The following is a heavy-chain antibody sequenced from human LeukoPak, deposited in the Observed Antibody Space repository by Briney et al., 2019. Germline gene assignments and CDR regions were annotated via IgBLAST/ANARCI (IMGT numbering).Heavy chain of an antibody. CDR2: INPSGGST. J-gene: IGHJ6*04. CDR1: AYTFTSYY. CDR3: AELGITMIGGV. D-gene: IGHD3-10*02. Sequence: ASVKVSCKASAYTFTSYYMHWVRQAPGQGLEWMGIINPSGGSTSYAQKFQGRVTMTRDMSTSTVYMELSSLRAEDTAVYYCAELGITMIGGVWGKGTTVTISS. V-gene: IGHV1-46*01.